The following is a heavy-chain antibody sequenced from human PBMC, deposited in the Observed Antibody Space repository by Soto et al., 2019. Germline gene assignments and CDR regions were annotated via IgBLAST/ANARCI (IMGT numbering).Heavy chain of an antibody. CDR3: VKDTVVVINGGDFDY. J-gene: IGHJ4*02. Sequence: EVQLLESGGALVQPGGSLRLSCEASGFTYVKYAMSWVRQAPGKGLEWVSGISGDAGRTFYADSVKGRFTISRDNSENTVYLQMNSLIVEDTAVYYCVKDTVVVINGGDFDYWGQGTLVTVSS. CDR2: ISGDAGRT. CDR1: GFTYVKYA. D-gene: IGHD3-22*01. V-gene: IGHV3-23*01.